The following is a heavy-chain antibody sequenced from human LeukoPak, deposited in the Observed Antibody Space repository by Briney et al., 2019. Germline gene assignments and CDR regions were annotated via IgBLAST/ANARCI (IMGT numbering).Heavy chain of an antibody. CDR2: ISGGVVNT. V-gene: IGHV3-23*01. Sequence: QSGGSLRLSCAASGFTFNGYAMSWVRQAPGKGLEWVSGISGGVVNTYYADSVKGRFTISRDNSRNTLFLQMNSLRAEDTAVYYCAKDQGRLHLGELSLLRGTAFDFWGQGTLVTVSS. D-gene: IGHD3-16*02. CDR1: GFTFNGYA. CDR3: AKDQGRLHLGELSLLRGTAFDF. J-gene: IGHJ4*02.